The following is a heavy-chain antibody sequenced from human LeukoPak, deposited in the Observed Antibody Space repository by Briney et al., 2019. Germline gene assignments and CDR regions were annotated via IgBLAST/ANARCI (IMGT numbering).Heavy chain of an antibody. D-gene: IGHD2-2*01. CDR3: ARDQHIVVVPAGHDAFDI. V-gene: IGHV3-21*01. CDR2: ISSSSSYI. CDR1: GFTFSSYS. Sequence: GGSLRLSCAASGFTFSSYSMNWVRQAPGKGLEWVSSISSSSSYIYYADSVKGRFTISRDNAKNSLYLQMNSLRAEDTAVYYGARDQHIVVVPAGHDAFDIWGQGTIVTGSS. J-gene: IGHJ3*02.